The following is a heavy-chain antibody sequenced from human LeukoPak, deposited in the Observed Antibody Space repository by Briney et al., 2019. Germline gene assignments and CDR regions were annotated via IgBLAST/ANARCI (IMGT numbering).Heavy chain of an antibody. CDR2: TYCRSKWYN. V-gene: IGHV6-1*01. CDR3: ARDSSDGDFPGLGFDY. Sequence: SQTLSLTCAISGDSVSSNSAAWNWIRQSPSRGLEWLGRTYCRSKWYNDYAVSVKSRITINPDTSKNQFSLQLNSVTPEDTAVYYCARDSSDGDFPGLGFDYWGQGTLVTVSS. CDR1: GDSVSSNSAA. J-gene: IGHJ4*02. D-gene: IGHD4-17*01.